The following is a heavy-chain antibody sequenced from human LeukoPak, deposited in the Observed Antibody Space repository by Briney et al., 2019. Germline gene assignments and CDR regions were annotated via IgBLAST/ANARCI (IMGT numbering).Heavy chain of an antibody. Sequence: ASVKVSCKSSGYTFTGYYMHWVRQAPGQGLEWMGWISAYNGNTNYAQKLQGRVTMTTDTSTSTAYMELRSLRSDDTAVYYCARGGPVAGREIDYWGQGTLVTVSS. CDR3: ARGGPVAGREIDY. CDR1: GYTFTGYY. V-gene: IGHV1-18*04. CDR2: ISAYNGNT. D-gene: IGHD6-19*01. J-gene: IGHJ4*02.